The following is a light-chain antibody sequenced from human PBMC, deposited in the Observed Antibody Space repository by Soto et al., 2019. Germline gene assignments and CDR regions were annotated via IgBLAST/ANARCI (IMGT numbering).Light chain of an antibody. CDR2: SHD. J-gene: IGLJ2*01. CDR1: SSNIGSNY. Sequence: QAVVTQPPSASGTPGQRVTISCSGSSSNIGSNYVYWYQQLPGTAPKLLIYSHDQRPSGVPDRFSGSKSGTSSSLAISGLRSEDEADYYCAAWDDSLSAPVFGGGTQLTVL. V-gene: IGLV1-47*02. CDR3: AAWDDSLSAPV.